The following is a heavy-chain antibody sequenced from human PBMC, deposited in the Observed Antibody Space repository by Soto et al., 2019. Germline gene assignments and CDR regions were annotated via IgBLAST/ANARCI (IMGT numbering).Heavy chain of an antibody. Sequence: QVQLQESGPGLVKPSQTLSLTCTVSGDSMSSGDYYWSWLRQPPGKGLEWIGCIYYSEITNYNPSLKSRVTLSADRSKNQFSLKLSSVTAADTAVYYCARQYGGYEYYFDYWGQGTLVTVSS. J-gene: IGHJ4*02. CDR1: GDSMSSGDYY. D-gene: IGHD5-12*01. CDR3: ARQYGGYEYYFDY. CDR2: IYYSEIT. V-gene: IGHV4-30-4*01.